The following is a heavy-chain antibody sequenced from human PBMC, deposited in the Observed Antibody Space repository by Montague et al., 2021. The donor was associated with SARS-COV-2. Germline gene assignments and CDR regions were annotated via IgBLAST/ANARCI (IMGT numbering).Heavy chain of an antibody. D-gene: IGHD3-16*01. CDR2: NYPGDSDV. Sequence: QSGAEVKKPGESLKIACRASGYTFSSYWIAWMRQMPGKGLEWMGINYPGDSDVRYTPSFQGQVTISADKTITTAYLQWRSLKVSDTATFYCARPRVWGSDISPFDMWGQGTMVTVA. CDR1: GYTFSSYW. J-gene: IGHJ3*02. CDR3: ARPRVWGSDISPFDM. V-gene: IGHV5-51*01.